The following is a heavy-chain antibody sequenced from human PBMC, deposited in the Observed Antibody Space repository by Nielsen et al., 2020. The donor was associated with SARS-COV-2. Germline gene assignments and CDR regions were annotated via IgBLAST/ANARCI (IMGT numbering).Heavy chain of an antibody. Sequence: SVKVSCKASGYTLTDYYIHWVRQAPGQGLEWMGRINPYSGGTNYAQKPQGRVTMTRNTSISTAYMELSSLRSEDTAVYYCARDPYGGSLGGPWDQGTLVTGSS. D-gene: IGHD5-12*01. CDR2: INPYSGGT. J-gene: IGHJ5*02. V-gene: IGHV1-2*06. CDR1: GYTLTDYY. CDR3: ARDPYGGSLGGP.